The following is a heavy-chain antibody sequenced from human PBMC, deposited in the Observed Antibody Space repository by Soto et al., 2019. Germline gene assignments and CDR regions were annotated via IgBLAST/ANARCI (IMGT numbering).Heavy chain of an antibody. CDR2: INHSGST. V-gene: IGHV4-30-2*01. Sequence: SETLSLTCAVSGGSISSGGYSWSWIRQPPGKGLEWIGEINHSGSTNYNPSLKSRVTISVDTSKNQFSLKLTSVTAADTAVYYCARDKITGLLDYWGQGTLVTVSS. CDR3: ARDKITGLLDY. CDR1: GGSISSGGYS. D-gene: IGHD2-8*02. J-gene: IGHJ4*02.